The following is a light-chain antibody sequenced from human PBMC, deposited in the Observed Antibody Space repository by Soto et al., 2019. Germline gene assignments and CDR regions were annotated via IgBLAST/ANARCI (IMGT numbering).Light chain of an antibody. CDR3: ETWDFNTRV. CDR1: SGHSSHI. V-gene: IGLV4-60*02. CDR2: LEGSGSY. Sequence: QSVLTQSSSASASLGSSVTLTCTLSSGHSSHIIAWHQQQPGQAPRYLMKLEGSGSYHKGSGVPDRFSGSSSGAERYLTISNLQFEDEADYYCETWDFNTRVFGGGTKLTVL. J-gene: IGLJ3*02.